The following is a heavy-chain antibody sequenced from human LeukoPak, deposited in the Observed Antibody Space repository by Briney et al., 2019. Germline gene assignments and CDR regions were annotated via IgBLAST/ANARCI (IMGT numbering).Heavy chain of an antibody. CDR1: GYTFSSYG. D-gene: IGHD1-20*01. Sequence: SVKVSCKASGYTFSSYGISWVRQAPGQGLEWMGWISANNGNTNHAQKLQGRVTMTTDTSTSTAYMELRSLRSDDTAVYYCARDRAYNWNYWYFDLWGRGTLVTVSS. CDR2: ISANNGNT. CDR3: ARDRAYNWNYWYFDL. V-gene: IGHV1-18*01. J-gene: IGHJ2*01.